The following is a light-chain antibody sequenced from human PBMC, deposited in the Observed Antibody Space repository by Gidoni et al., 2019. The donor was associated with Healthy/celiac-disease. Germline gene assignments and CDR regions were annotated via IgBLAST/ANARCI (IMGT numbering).Light chain of an antibody. CDR2: AAS. V-gene: IGKV1-39*01. CDR1: QSISSY. CDR3: QQSYSTPIT. J-gene: IGKJ5*01. Sequence: DIQMTQSPSSLSASVGDRVTITCRAIQSISSYLNWYQQKPGKAPKLLIYAASSLQSGVPSRFSGSGYGTDFTLTISSLQPEDFATYYCQQSYSTPITFXQXTRLEIK.